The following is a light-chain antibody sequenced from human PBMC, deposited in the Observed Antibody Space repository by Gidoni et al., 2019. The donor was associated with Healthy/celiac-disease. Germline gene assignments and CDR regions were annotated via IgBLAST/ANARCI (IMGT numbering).Light chain of an antibody. CDR1: SLRSYY. CDR2: GKN. V-gene: IGLV3-19*01. CDR3: NSRDSSGNHLV. Sequence: SSELTKDPAVSVDLGQTVRITCQGDSLRSYYASWYQQKPGPAPVLVIYGKNNRPSGIPDRFSGSSSGNTASLTITGAQAEDEADYYCNSRDSSGNHLVFGGGTKLTVL. J-gene: IGLJ2*01.